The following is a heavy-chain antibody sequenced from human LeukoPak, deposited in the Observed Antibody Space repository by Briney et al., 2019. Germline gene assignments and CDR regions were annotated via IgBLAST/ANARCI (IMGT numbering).Heavy chain of an antibody. V-gene: IGHV3-7*03. CDR1: GFTFSRYW. CDR2: IKQDGSEK. J-gene: IGHJ4*02. D-gene: IGHD2-8*01. CDR3: AREQYGDHFDS. Sequence: PGGSLRLSCAASGFTFSRYWMSWVRQAPGKGLEWVANIKQDGSEKYHVDSVKGRFTISRDNAKNSLYLQMNSLRAEDTAVYYCAREQYGDHFDSWGPGILVTVSS.